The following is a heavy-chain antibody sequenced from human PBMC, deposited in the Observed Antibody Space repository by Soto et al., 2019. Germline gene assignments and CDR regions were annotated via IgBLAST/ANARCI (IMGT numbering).Heavy chain of an antibody. J-gene: IGHJ6*02. CDR2: ISYDGSNK. Sequence: HVQLVESGGGVVQPGRSLRLSCAASGFTFSSYAMHWVRQAPGKGLEWVAVISYDGSNKYYADSVKGRFTISRDNSKNTLYLQMNSLRAEDTAVYYCAGCIGVVPARYYYYGMDVWGQGTTVTVSS. CDR3: AGCIGVVPARYYYYGMDV. V-gene: IGHV3-30-3*01. D-gene: IGHD2-2*01. CDR1: GFTFSSYA.